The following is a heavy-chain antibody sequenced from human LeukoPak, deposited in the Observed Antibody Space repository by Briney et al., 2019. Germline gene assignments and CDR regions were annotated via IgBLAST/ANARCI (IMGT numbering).Heavy chain of an antibody. CDR1: GYTFTSYY. CDR2: INPSGGST. J-gene: IGHJ4*02. D-gene: IGHD2-2*01. CDR3: ARGLYCSSPSCTRSGLYYFDY. Sequence: ASVKVSCKASGYTFTSYYMHWVRQAPGQGLEWMGIINPSGGSTSYAQKFQGRVTMTRDTSTSTVYMELSSLRSEDTAVYYCARGLYCSSPSCTRSGLYYFDYWGQGTLVTVSS. V-gene: IGHV1-46*01.